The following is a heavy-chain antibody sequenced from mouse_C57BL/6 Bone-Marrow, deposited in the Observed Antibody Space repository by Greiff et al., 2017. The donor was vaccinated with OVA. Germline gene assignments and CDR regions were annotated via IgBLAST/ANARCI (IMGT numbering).Heavy chain of an antibody. Sequence: QVQLQQSGAELVKPGASVKLSCKASGYTFTSYEINWVKQRPGQGLEWIGWINPRDGSTKYNEKFKGKATLTVDTSSSTAYMELRSLTSEDSAIYLCSRRCALYYGRRANAMDYWGQGTSVTVSS. CDR2: INPRDGST. J-gene: IGHJ4*01. D-gene: IGHD1-1*01. CDR3: SRRCALYYGRRANAMDY. CDR1: GYTFTSYE. V-gene: IGHV1-85*01.